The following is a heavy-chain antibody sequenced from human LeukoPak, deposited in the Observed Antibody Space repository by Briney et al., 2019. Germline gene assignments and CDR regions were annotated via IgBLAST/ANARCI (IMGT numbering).Heavy chain of an antibody. CDR1: GFTFSSYA. CDR3: AKDREQLATEHFDY. D-gene: IGHD6-13*01. V-gene: IGHV3-23*01. CDR2: ISGSGGST. J-gene: IGHJ4*02. Sequence: GGSLRLSCAAPGFTFSSYAMSWDRQAPGKGLEWVSAISGSGGSTYYADSVKGRFTISRDNSKNTLYLQMNSLRAEDTAVYYCAKDREQLATEHFDYWGQGTLVTVSS.